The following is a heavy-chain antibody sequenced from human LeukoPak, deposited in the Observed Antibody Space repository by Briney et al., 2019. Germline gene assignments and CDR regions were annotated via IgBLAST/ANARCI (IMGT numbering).Heavy chain of an antibody. CDR2: IYSSGST. CDR1: LGSIRSYDYH. D-gene: IGHD3-22*01. Sequence: SETLSLTCTVSLGSIRSYDYHWTLIRQPPGKGLEWIGYIYSSGSTSYNPSLKSRVTISEDTSKNQFSLKLSSVTAADTAVYYCARGGVYSSGYYFDYWCQGTLVTVSS. CDR3: ARGGVYSSGYYFDY. V-gene: IGHV4-61*08. J-gene: IGHJ4*02.